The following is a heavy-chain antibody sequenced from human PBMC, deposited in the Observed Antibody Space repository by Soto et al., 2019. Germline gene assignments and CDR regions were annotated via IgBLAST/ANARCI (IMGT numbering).Heavy chain of an antibody. D-gene: IGHD1-20*01. V-gene: IGHV1-18*01. J-gene: IGHJ2*01. CDR3: AREVFRYFDL. CDR1: GYTLTRYG. Sequence: QVHLVQSGAEVKKPGASVKVSCKASGYTLTRYGITWVRQAPGQGLEWMGSISAYNANSNYAQKTQGRLTMTTDTSTSTAYMELRSLTSDDTAVYYCAREVFRYFDLWGRGTLVSVSS. CDR2: ISAYNANS.